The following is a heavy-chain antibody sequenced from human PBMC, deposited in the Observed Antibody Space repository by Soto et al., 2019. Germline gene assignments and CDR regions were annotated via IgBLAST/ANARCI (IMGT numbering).Heavy chain of an antibody. CDR1: GDSVSSNSAA. V-gene: IGHV6-1*01. J-gene: IGHJ4*02. D-gene: IGHD2-2*02. Sequence: PSQTLSLTCAISGDSVSSNSAAWNWIRQSPSRGLEWLGRTYYGSKWYNDYAVSVKSRITINPDTSKNQFSLQLNSVTPEDTAVYYCARDGEYCSSTSCHNRNFDYWGQGTLVTVSS. CDR3: ARDGEYCSSTSCHNRNFDY. CDR2: TYYGSKWYN.